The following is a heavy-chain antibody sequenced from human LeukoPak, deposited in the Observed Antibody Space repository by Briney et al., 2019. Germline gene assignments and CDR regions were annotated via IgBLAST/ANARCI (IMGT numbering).Heavy chain of an antibody. CDR3: ARDLKGGSYHNEYFQH. V-gene: IGHV3-30-3*01. CDR1: GFTFSSYA. J-gene: IGHJ1*01. CDR2: ISYDGSNK. Sequence: PGRSLRLSCAASGFTFSSYAMHWVRQAPGKGLEWVAVISYDGSNKYYADSVKGRFTISRDNAKNSLYLQMNSLRAEDTAVYYCARDLKGGSYHNEYFQHWGQGTLVTVSS. D-gene: IGHD1-26*01.